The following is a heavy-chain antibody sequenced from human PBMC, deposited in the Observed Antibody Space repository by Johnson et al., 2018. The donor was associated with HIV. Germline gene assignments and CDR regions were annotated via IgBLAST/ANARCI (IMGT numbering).Heavy chain of an antibody. J-gene: IGHJ3*02. Sequence: VQLVESGGGLIQPGGYLRLSCAASGFTVSSNYMSWVRQAPGKGLEWVSIIYSGGRTYHADSVKGRFTLSRDNSKNTLYLQMNSLRAEDTAVYYCARDRGVFWNNDYKGDAFDIWGQGTMVTVSS. CDR2: IYSGGRT. D-gene: IGHD3-3*01. V-gene: IGHV3-53*01. CDR3: ARDRGVFWNNDYKGDAFDI. CDR1: GFTVSSNY.